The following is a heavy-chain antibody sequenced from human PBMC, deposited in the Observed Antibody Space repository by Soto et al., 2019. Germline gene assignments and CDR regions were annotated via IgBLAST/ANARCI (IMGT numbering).Heavy chain of an antibody. D-gene: IGHD2-2*01. CDR1: GGSFSSSNW. J-gene: IGHJ6*02. Sequence: QVQLQESGPGLVKPSGTLSLTGAASGGSFSSSNWWSGAGQPPGKGLGWIGEIYHSGSTNYTPSLKSRVTISVDKSKNQFSLKLGSVTAADTAVYYCAKVVGGYYYAMDVWGQGTTVTVSS. V-gene: IGHV4-4*02. CDR2: IYHSGST. CDR3: AKVVGGYYYAMDV.